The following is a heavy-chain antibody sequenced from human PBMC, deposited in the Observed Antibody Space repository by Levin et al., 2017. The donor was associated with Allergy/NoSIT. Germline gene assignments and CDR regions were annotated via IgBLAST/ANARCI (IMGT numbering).Heavy chain of an antibody. D-gene: IGHD2-15*01. Sequence: PSETLSLTCAVSGGSISSYYWSWIRQPPGKGLEWTGYIYYSGSTNYNPSLKSRVTISVDTSKNQFSLKLSSVTAADTAVYYCAKCGNYYYYMDVWGKGTTVTVSS. J-gene: IGHJ6*03. CDR2: IYYSGST. CDR1: GGSISSYY. V-gene: IGHV4-59*01. CDR3: AKCGNYYYYMDV.